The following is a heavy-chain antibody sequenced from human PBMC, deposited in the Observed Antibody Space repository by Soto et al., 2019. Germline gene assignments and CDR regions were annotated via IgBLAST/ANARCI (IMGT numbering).Heavy chain of an antibody. CDR2: ISYDGSNQ. Sequence: QVQLVESGGGVVQPGRSLRLSCAASGFTFSSYGMHWVRQAPGKGLEWVAVISYDGSNQYYADPVKGRFTISRDNSKNTLYLQMNSLRAEDTAVYYCAKAQPDYATVTTAISYWGQGTLVTVSS. V-gene: IGHV3-30*18. CDR1: GFTFSSYG. CDR3: AKAQPDYATVTTAISY. J-gene: IGHJ4*02. D-gene: IGHD4-17*01.